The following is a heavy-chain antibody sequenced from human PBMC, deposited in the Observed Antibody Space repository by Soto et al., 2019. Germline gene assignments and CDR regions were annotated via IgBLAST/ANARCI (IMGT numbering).Heavy chain of an antibody. CDR1: GFTFSNAW. CDR3: TTDFEWLPFDY. CDR2: IKSKTDGGTT. D-gene: IGHD3-9*01. J-gene: IGHJ4*02. Sequence: VGSLRLSCAASGFTFSNAWMSWVRQAPGKGLEWVGRIKSKTDGGTTDYAAPVKGRFTISRDDSKNTLYLQMNSLKTEDTAVYYCTTDFEWLPFDYWGQGTLVTVSS. V-gene: IGHV3-15*01.